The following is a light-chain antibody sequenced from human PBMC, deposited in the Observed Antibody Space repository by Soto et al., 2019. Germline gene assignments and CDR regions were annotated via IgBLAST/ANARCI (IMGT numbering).Light chain of an antibody. Sequence: EIVMTQSPATLSVSPGERATLSCRASQSVSSNLAWYQQKPGQAPRLLIYGASTRATGIPARFSGSGSGTEFTLTISSLQSEDFAVHYCQQYNNWPPVTLGQGTKLEIK. CDR1: QSVSSN. J-gene: IGKJ2*01. V-gene: IGKV3-15*01. CDR3: QQYNNWPPVT. CDR2: GAS.